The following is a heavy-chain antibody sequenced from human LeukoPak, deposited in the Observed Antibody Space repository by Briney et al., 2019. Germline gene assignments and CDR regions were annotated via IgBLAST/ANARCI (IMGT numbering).Heavy chain of an antibody. CDR2: IIPIFGTA. V-gene: IGHV1-69*01. D-gene: IGHD3-10*01. CDR3: ARVRMVADAFDI. J-gene: IGHJ3*02. CDR1: GGTFSRYA. Sequence: ASVKVSCKASGGTFSRYAISWVRQAPGQGLVWMGGIIPIFGTANYAQKFQGRVTITADESTSTAYMELSSLRSEDTAVYYCARVRMVADAFDIWGQGTMVTVSS.